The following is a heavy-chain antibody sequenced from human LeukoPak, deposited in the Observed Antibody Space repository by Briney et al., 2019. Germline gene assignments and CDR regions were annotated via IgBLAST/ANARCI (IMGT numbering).Heavy chain of an antibody. D-gene: IGHD7-27*01. CDR2: ISSSGSTI. Sequence: GGSLRLSCAASGFTFSSSQMNWVRQAPGKGLEWISYISSSGSTIYCADSVKGRFTISRDNANNSLYLQMNSLRAEDTAVYYCARDGEYGMDVWGQGTTVTVSS. V-gene: IGHV3-48*03. J-gene: IGHJ6*02. CDR3: ARDGEYGMDV. CDR1: GFTFSSSQ.